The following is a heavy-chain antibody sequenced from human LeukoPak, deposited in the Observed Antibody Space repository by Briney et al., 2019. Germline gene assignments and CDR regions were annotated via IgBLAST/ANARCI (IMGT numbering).Heavy chain of an antibody. CDR3: ARDTVVVAATGFDP. J-gene: IGHJ5*02. V-gene: IGHV4-39*07. CDR2: IYYSGST. D-gene: IGHD2-15*01. CDR1: GGSISSSSYY. Sequence: PSETLSLTCTVSGGSISSSSYYWGWIRQPPGKGLEWIGSIYYSGSTYYNPSLKSRVTISVDTSKNQFSLKLSSVTAADTAVYYCARDTVVVAATGFDPWGQGTLVTVSS.